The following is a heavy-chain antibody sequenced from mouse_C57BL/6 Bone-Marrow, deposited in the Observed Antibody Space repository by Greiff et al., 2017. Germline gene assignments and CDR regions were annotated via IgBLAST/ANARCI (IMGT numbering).Heavy chain of an antibody. D-gene: IGHD2-5*01. J-gene: IGHJ3*01. V-gene: IGHV1-81*01. CDR2: IYPRSGNT. CDR3: AYYSNYGFAY. CDR1: GYTFTSYG. Sequence: QVQLQQSGAELARPGASVKLSCKASGYTFTSYGISWVKQRTGQGLEWIGEIYPRSGNTYYNEKFKGKATLTADKSSSTAYIELRSLTSEDSAVYFCAYYSNYGFAYWGQGTLVTVSA.